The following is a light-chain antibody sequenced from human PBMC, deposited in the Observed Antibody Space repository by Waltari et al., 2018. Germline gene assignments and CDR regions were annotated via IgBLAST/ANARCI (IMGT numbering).Light chain of an antibody. CDR3: QQYDTSPGT. Sequence: EIVLTQSPGTLSLSPGEKAILSCRASPSLKVAYVAWYQQRSGQAPRLLIYGALYRAADIPDRFSGSGSGTDFTLTITRLEPEDFAVYYCQQYDTSPGTFGQGTKLEMK. J-gene: IGKJ2*01. CDR1: PSLKVAY. CDR2: GAL. V-gene: IGKV3-20*01.